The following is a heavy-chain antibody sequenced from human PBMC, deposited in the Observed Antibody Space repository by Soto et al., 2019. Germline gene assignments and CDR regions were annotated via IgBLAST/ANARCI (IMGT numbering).Heavy chain of an antibody. CDR1: GFTFSSYW. CDR3: VRDSKVVPGDGGDY. J-gene: IGHJ4*02. D-gene: IGHD3-22*01. CDR2: IQPDGREK. Sequence: EVQLVESGGGLVQPGGSLRLSCAASGFTFSSYWMAWVRQAPGKGLEWVANIQPDGREKYYVDSVEGRFTISRDNAKDSLYLQLNSLRAEDAAVYYCVRDSKVVPGDGGDYWGRGTLVTVSS. V-gene: IGHV3-7*01.